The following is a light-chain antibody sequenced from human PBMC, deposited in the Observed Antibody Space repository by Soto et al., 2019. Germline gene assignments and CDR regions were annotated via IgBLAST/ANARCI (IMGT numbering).Light chain of an antibody. V-gene: IGKV3-11*01. J-gene: IGKJ5*01. CDR3: QHRMNWPLT. CDR1: QSVSSY. Sequence: EIALTQSPATLSLSPGERATLSCRASQSVSSYLLWYQQKPGQAPRLLIYDASNRATDIPARFSGSGSETDFTLTISSLEPEDFAVYYCQHRMNWPLTFGQGTRLEIK. CDR2: DAS.